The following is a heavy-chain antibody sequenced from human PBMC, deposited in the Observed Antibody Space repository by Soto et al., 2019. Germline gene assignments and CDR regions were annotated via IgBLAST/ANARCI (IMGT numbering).Heavy chain of an antibody. CDR3: ARARHIVVVTAPRPGKYYYYGMDV. D-gene: IGHD2-21*02. CDR1: GFTFSSYG. Sequence: GGSLRLSCAASGFTFSSYGMHWVRQAPGKGLEWVAVIWYDGSNKYYADSVKGRFTISRDNSKNTLYLQMNSLRAEDTAVYYCARARHIVVVTAPRPGKYYYYGMDVWGQGTTVTVSS. J-gene: IGHJ6*02. CDR2: IWYDGSNK. V-gene: IGHV3-33*01.